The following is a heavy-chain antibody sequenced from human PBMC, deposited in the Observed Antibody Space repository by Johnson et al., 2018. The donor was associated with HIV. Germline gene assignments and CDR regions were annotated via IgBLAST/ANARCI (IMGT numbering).Heavy chain of an antibody. J-gene: IGHJ3*01. CDR2: IWYDGSKA. CDR1: GFDFSKYG. CDR3: AKVLVGAKALHV. V-gene: IGHV3-30*02. Sequence: VQVVESGGGVAQPGASLRLSCEVSGFDFSKYGMHWVRQAPNKGLEWVAFIWYDGSKATYADSVNGRFTVSRDNSKDTLYLQMSSLRLEDTGVYYCAKVLVGAKALHVWGQGTTVSVSS. D-gene: IGHD1-26*01.